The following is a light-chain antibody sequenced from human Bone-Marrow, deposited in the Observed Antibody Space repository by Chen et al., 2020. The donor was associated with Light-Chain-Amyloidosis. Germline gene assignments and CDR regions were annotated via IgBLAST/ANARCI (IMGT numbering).Light chain of an antibody. J-gene: IGLJ3*02. CDR2: GNN. CDR1: SSNIGAGYD. Sequence: QSVLTQPPSVSGAPGLRVTISFTGSSSNIGAGYDVYWYQELPGTAPKLLIYGNNNRPSGVPDRLSGSKSGTSASLAITGLQAEDEADYYCQSYDSSLSGSVFGGGTKLTVL. CDR3: QSYDSSLSGSV. V-gene: IGLV1-40*01.